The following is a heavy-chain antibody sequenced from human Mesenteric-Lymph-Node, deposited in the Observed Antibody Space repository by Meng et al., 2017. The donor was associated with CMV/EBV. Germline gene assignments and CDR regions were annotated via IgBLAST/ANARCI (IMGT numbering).Heavy chain of an antibody. Sequence: GESLKISCAASGFTFSSYGMHWVRQAPGKGLEWVAVMSYDGSNKYYADSVKGRFTISRDNSKTTLYLQMNSLRAEDTAVYYCARGTHYYDILTGPFDYWGQGTLVTVSS. CDR1: GFTFSSYG. D-gene: IGHD3-9*01. CDR2: MSYDGSNK. J-gene: IGHJ4*02. V-gene: IGHV3-30*19. CDR3: ARGTHYYDILTGPFDY.